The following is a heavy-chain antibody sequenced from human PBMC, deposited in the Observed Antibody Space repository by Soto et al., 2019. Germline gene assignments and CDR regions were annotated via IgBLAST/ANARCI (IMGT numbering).Heavy chain of an antibody. V-gene: IGHV1-2*02. CDR2: INPNSGGT. D-gene: IGHD3-10*01. CDR3: ARGVTMVRGVIYYYYGMDV. J-gene: IGHJ6*02. Sequence: EASVKVSCKASGYTFTGYYMHWVRQAPGQGLEWMGWINPNSGGTNYAQKFQGRVTMTRDTSISTAYMELSRLRSDDTAVYYCARGVTMVRGVIYYYYGMDVWGQGTTVTVSS. CDR1: GYTFTGYY.